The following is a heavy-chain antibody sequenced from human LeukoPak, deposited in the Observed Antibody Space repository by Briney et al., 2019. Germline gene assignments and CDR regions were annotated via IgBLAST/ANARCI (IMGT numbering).Heavy chain of an antibody. CDR2: INHSGST. J-gene: IGHJ4*02. Sequence: LETLSLTCAVYGGSFSGYYWSWIRQPPGKGLEWIGEINHSGSTNYNPSLKSRVTISVDTSKNQFSLKLSSVTAADTAVYYCARAAPLGYCSSTSCYGVDYWGQGTLVTVSS. CDR1: GGSFSGYY. CDR3: ARAAPLGYCSSTSCYGVDY. V-gene: IGHV4-34*01. D-gene: IGHD2-2*01.